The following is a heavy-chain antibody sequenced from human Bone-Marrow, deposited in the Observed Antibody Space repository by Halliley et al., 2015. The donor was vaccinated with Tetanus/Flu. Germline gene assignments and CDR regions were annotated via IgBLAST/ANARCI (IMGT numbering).Heavy chain of an antibody. Sequence: QLVQSGGGVVQPGRSLRLSCAASGFPLSDYGLHWVRQAPGKGLEWVAVLWYDGYNEYYADSVRGRFSISRDVAKNMFYLQMDSLRADDTAVYYCARDLGRMDQLVKPFPKGGFDYWGRGTLVTVSS. D-gene: IGHD3-16*01. CDR1: GFPLSDYG. V-gene: IGHV3-33*08. CDR2: LWYDGYNE. CDR3: ARDLGRMDQLVKPFPKGGFDY. J-gene: IGHJ4*02.